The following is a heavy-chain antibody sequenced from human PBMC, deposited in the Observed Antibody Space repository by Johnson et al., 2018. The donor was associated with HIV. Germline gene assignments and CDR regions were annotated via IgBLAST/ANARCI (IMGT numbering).Heavy chain of an antibody. D-gene: IGHD3-10*01. J-gene: IGHJ3*02. Sequence: VQLVESGGGLVQPGGSLRLSCVASGFTFTSYDMHWVRPATGEGLDWISAIGTAGDTLYPGSVKGRFTISRDNAKNSLYLQMNSLSPGDTAVYYCVRGGSDAFDIWGQGTMITVSS. CDR1: GFTFTSYD. CDR3: VRGGSDAFDI. CDR2: IGTAGDT. V-gene: IGHV3-13*01.